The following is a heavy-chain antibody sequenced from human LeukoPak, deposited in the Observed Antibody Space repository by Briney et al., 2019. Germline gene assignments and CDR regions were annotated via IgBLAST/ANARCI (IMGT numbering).Heavy chain of an antibody. D-gene: IGHD3-10*01. V-gene: IGHV3-30*03. CDR3: ARGGSFFDY. CDR1: GFTFSNYG. Sequence: GGSLRLSCAASGFTFSNYGMHWVRQAPGKGLEWVAVMSYDGGNKYYADSVKGRFTISRDNSKNTLYLQMNSLRAEDTAVYYCARGGSFFDYWGQGTLVTVSS. CDR2: MSYDGGNK. J-gene: IGHJ4*02.